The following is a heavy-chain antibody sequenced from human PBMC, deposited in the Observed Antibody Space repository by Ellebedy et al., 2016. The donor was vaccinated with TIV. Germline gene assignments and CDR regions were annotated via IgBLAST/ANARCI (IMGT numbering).Heavy chain of an antibody. D-gene: IGHD3-3*01. V-gene: IGHV4-59*01. Sequence: SETLSLTCTVSGGSISSYYWSWIRQPPGKGLEWIGYISYSGSTNYNPSLKSRVTISVDTSKNQFSLKLSSVTAADTAVYYCARSDNVLRFLEWLLPFDPWGQGTLVTVSS. CDR3: ARSDNVLRFLEWLLPFDP. CDR1: GGSISSYY. CDR2: ISYSGST. J-gene: IGHJ5*02.